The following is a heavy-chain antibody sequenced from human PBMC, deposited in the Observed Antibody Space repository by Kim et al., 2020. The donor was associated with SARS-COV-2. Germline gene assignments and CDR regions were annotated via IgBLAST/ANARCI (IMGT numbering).Heavy chain of an antibody. CDR2: INPEGSAQ. J-gene: IGHJ5*02. CDR3: AKWDYNSYYWIGS. Sequence: GGSLRLSCGASGFTFSIHWMTWVRQAPEKGLEWVANINPEGSAQYYADSVKGRFTISRDNAKNSLYLQMTSLRAEDTAVYYCAKWDYNSYYWIGSWGQGTLVTVS. D-gene: IGHD1-1*01. V-gene: IGHV3-7*03. CDR1: GFTFSIHW.